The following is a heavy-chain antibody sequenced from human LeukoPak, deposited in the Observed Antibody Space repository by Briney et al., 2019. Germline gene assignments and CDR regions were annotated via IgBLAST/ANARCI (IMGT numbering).Heavy chain of an antibody. D-gene: IGHD6-19*01. V-gene: IGHV4-59*05. CDR3: ARRLKTAVAEYYFDY. CDR1: GGSISSYY. J-gene: IGHJ4*02. CDR2: LYYSGSP. Sequence: SETLSLTCTVSGGSISSYYWSWIRQPPGKGLEWIGSLYYSGSPYYNPSLKSRVTISVDTSKNHFSLKLNSVTAADTAVYYCARRLKTAVAEYYFDYWGQGTLVTVSS.